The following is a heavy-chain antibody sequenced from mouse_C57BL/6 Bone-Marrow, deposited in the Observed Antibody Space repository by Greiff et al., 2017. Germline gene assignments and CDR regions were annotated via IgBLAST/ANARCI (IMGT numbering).Heavy chain of an antibody. CDR2: IDPNSGGT. Sequence: QVQLQQPGAELVKPGASVKLSCKASGYTFTSYWMHWVKQRPGRGLEWIGRIDPNSGGTKYNEKFKSKATLTVDKPSSTAYMQLSSLTSEDSAVYYCAKESNYYGSSFDVWGTGTTVTVSS. CDR1: GYTFTSYW. CDR3: AKESNYYGSSFDV. D-gene: IGHD1-1*01. J-gene: IGHJ1*03. V-gene: IGHV1-72*01.